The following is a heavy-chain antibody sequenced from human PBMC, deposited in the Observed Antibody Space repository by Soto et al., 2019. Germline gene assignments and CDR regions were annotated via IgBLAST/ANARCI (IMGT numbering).Heavy chain of an antibody. J-gene: IGHJ6*02. Sequence: PSETLSLTCAVCGGSFSGYYWSWIRQPPGKGLEWIGEINHSGSTNYNPSLKSRVTILVDTSKNQFSLKLSSVTAADTAVYYCARVDGYGVSWGDYRRYYYGMDVWGQGTTVTVSS. CDR2: INHSGST. CDR1: GGSFSGYY. CDR3: ARVDGYGVSWGDYRRYYYGMDV. D-gene: IGHD4-17*01. V-gene: IGHV4-34*01.